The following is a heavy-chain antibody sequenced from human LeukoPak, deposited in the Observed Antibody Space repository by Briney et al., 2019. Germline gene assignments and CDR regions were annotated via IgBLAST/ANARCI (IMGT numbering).Heavy chain of an antibody. Sequence: SETLSLTCAVYGGSFSDYFWGWIRQPPGKGLEWIGEINHSGRTYYNPSLKSRVTISVDTSKNQFSLNLSSVTAADTAVYYCARDVVVVPAAIHYGMDVWGQGTAVTVSS. J-gene: IGHJ6*02. V-gene: IGHV4-34*01. CDR3: ARDVVVVPAAIHYGMDV. D-gene: IGHD2-2*01. CDR1: GGSFSDYF. CDR2: INHSGRT.